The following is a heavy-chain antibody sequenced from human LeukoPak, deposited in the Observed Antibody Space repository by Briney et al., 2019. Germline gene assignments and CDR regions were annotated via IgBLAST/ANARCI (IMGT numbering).Heavy chain of an antibody. CDR1: GGSISSGGYY. J-gene: IGHJ4*02. CDR3: ARGHTSRFEHSSSSWFDY. D-gene: IGHD6-6*01. CDR2: NYYSGST. V-gene: IGHV4-31*03. Sequence: PSETLSLTCSVSGGSISSGGYYWSWVPQHPGKGLVGNGYNYYSGSTCYNPSLKSRVTISVDTSKNQFALNLSSVTAADTAVYDCARGHTSRFEHSSSSWFDYWRQGTLVTVSP.